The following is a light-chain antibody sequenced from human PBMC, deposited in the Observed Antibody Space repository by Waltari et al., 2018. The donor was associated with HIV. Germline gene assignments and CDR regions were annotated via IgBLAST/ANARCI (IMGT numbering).Light chain of an antibody. V-gene: IGLV2-11*01. CDR3: CSFAGSYIV. J-gene: IGLJ1*01. CDR1: SSDVGAYNR. CDR2: DVR. Sequence: QSALTQPRSVSGSPGQSVTISCTGTSSDVGAYNRVSWYQQHPGKAPKVLFYDVRERPAGVPDRFSGSKSANTASLTISGLQADDEADYHCCSFAGSYIVFGTGTKVTVL.